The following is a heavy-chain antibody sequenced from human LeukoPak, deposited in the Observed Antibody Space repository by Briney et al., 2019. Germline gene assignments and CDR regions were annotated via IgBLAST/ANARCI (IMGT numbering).Heavy chain of an antibody. CDR2: ISWNGGSI. J-gene: IGHJ4*02. Sequence: TGRSLRLSCAASGFTFDDYAMHWVRHAPGKGLEWVSGISWNGGSIGYADSVKGRFTISRDNAKNSLYLQMNSLRAEDMALYYCATLGGDFDYWGQGTLVTVSS. CDR1: GFTFDDYA. CDR3: ATLGGDFDY. D-gene: IGHD3-16*01. V-gene: IGHV3-9*03.